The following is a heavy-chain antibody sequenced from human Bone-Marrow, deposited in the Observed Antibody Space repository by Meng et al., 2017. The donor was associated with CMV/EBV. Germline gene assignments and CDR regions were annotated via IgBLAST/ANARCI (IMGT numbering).Heavy chain of an antibody. V-gene: IGHV4-34*01. J-gene: IGHJ4*02. CDR1: GPPFSGY. CDR2: ITHSGSP. Sequence: QFDLQHGCEGLLTPSETLSCTCGVVGPPFSGYWSWVRQPPGKGLEWIGEITHSGSPNYNVSLKSRVTISIDTSKNQFSLKLSSVTATDTAVYYCAPGFRSWSGSYSSWGQGTLVTVSS. CDR3: APGFRSWSGSYSS. D-gene: IGHD1-26*01.